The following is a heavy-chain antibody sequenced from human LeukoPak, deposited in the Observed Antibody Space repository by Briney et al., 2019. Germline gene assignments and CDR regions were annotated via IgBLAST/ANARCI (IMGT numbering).Heavy chain of an antibody. CDR1: GFTFSSYG. CDR3: AKEKENDYYDSSGYPNDY. V-gene: IGHV3-30*18. J-gene: IGHJ4*02. D-gene: IGHD3-22*01. CDR2: ISYDGSNK. Sequence: GGSLRLSCAASGFTFSSYGMHWVRQAPGKGLEWVAVISYDGSNKYYADSVKGRFTISRDNSKDTLYLQMNSLRAEDTAVYYCAKEKENDYYDSSGYPNDYWGQGTPVTVSS.